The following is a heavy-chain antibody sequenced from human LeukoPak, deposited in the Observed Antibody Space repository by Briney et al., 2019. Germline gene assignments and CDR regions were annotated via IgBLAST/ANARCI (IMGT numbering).Heavy chain of an antibody. CDR1: GGSISSYY. CDR3: ARDSSGWLETDY. D-gene: IGHD6-19*01. Sequence: PSETLSLTCTASGGSISSYYWSWIRQPPGKGLEWIGYIYYSGSTNYNPSLKSRVTVSVDTSKNQFSLKLSSVTAADTAVYYCARDSSGWLETDYWGQGTLVTVSS. CDR2: IYYSGST. J-gene: IGHJ4*02. V-gene: IGHV4-59*01.